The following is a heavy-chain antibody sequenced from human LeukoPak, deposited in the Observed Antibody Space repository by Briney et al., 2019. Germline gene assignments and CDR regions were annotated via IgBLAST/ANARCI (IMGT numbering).Heavy chain of an antibody. V-gene: IGHV3-21*01. D-gene: IGHD2-2*01. CDR1: GFTFSSYS. Sequence: GGSLRLPCAASGFTFSSYSMNWVRQAPGKGLEWVSPISSSSSYIYYADSVKGRFTISRDNAKNSLYLQMNSLRAEDTAVYYCARVIVVVPAAQFFDYWGQGTLVTVSS. CDR3: ARVIVVVPAAQFFDY. J-gene: IGHJ4*02. CDR2: ISSSSSYI.